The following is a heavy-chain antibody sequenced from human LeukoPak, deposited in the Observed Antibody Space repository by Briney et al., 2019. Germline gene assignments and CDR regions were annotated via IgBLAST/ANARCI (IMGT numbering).Heavy chain of an antibody. CDR3: ARGGVGAGRRTFNDY. V-gene: IGHV4-59*01. D-gene: IGHD6-19*01. Sequence: SETLSLTCTVSGGSISSYYWSWIRQPPGKGLEWIGYIYYSVSTNYNPSLKSRVTISVDTSKNQFSLKLSSVTGADTAVYYCARGGVGAGRRTFNDYWGQGTLVTVSS. CDR2: IYYSVST. J-gene: IGHJ4*02. CDR1: GGSISSYY.